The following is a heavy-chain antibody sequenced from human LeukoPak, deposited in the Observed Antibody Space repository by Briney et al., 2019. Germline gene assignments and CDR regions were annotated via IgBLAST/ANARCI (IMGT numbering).Heavy chain of an antibody. CDR2: VNPNSGNT. Sequence: GASVKVSCKASGYTFTSYDINWVRQATGQGLEWMGWVNPNSGNTGYAQKFQGRVTMTRNTSISTAYMELSSLRSEDTAVYYCARAYSNYYYYGMDVWGQGTTVTVSS. V-gene: IGHV1-8*01. CDR3: ARAYSNYYYYGMDV. D-gene: IGHD4-11*01. CDR1: GYTFTSYD. J-gene: IGHJ6*02.